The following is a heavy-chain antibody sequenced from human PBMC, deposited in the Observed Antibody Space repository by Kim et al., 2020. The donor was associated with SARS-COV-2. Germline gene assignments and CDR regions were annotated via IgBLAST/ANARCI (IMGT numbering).Heavy chain of an antibody. Sequence: PTYAQGFTGRFAFSLDTSVSTAYLQISSLKAEDTAVYYCARPLAARTFDYWGQGTLVTVSS. J-gene: IGHJ4*02. CDR3: ARPLAARTFDY. V-gene: IGHV7-4-1*02. D-gene: IGHD6-6*01. CDR2: P.